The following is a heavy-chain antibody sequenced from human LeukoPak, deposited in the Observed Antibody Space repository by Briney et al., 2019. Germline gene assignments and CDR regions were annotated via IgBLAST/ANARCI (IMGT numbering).Heavy chain of an antibody. CDR1: GFTFNTYS. D-gene: IGHD4-17*01. CDR2: ISSSGSTI. V-gene: IGHV3-48*01. Sequence: PGGSLRLSCAASGFTFNTYSMNWARQAPGKGLEWVSYISSSGSTIYYADSVKGRFTISRDNAKNSLYLQMNSLRVEDTAVYYCARERYDYGDYGDYWGQGTLVTVSS. CDR3: ARERYDYGDYGDY. J-gene: IGHJ4*02.